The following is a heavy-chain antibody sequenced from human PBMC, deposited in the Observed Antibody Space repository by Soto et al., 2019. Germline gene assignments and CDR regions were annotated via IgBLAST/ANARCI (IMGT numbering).Heavy chain of an antibody. CDR1: GYTITSYA. CDR3: ARGGVRSHVDY. D-gene: IGHD2-8*01. J-gene: IGHJ4*02. V-gene: IGHV1-3*01. CDR2: INAGNGNT. Sequence: QVQLVQSGAEVKKPGASVKVSCKASGYTITSYAMHWVRQAPGQRLEWMGWINAGNGNTKYSQKFQGRVTITRDTSASTAYMELSSLRSEDTAVYYCARGGVRSHVDYWGQGTLVTVSS.